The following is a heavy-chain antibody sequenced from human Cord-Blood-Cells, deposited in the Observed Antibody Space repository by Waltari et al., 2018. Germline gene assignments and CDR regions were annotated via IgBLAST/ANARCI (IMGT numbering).Heavy chain of an antibody. D-gene: IGHD3-10*01. J-gene: IGHJ3*02. CDR2: ISYDGSNK. Sequence: YGMHWVRQAPGKGLEWVAVISYDGSNKYYADSVKGRFTISRDNSKNTLYLQMNSLRAEDTAVYYCAKSGEDAFDIWGQGTMVTVSS. CDR3: AKSGEDAFDI. V-gene: IGHV3-30*18. CDR1: YG.